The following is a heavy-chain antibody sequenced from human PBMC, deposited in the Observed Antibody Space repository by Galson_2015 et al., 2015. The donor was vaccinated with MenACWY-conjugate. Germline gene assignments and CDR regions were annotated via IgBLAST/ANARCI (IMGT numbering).Heavy chain of an antibody. CDR2: IKTDGTYA. CDR1: GFTFSDYW. CDR3: IRDNHRWSFDH. D-gene: IGHD1-14*01. Sequence: SLRLSCAASGFTFSDYWMHWVRQAPGKGLVWVARIKTDGTYANYADSVQGRSIISRDNAKNTLDLQISSLGAEDTAVYFCIRDNHRWSFDHWGQGTLVTVSS. V-gene: IGHV3-74*01. J-gene: IGHJ4*02.